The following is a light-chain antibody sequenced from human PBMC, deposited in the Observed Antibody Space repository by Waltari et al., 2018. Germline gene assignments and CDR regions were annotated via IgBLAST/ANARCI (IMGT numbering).Light chain of an antibody. CDR1: RRHVWNLKL. CDR3: CSYAGLGIYV. CDR2: EVT. V-gene: IGLV2-23*02. Sequence: QSGLTQPASVSGSPGQSIPIPCTGHRRHVWNLKLLPWYQQYPGKAPKLMVYEVTKRTSGVSDRFSGSKSGNTASLTIYGLQSEDEADYYCCSYAGLGIYVFGTGTKVTVL. J-gene: IGLJ1*01.